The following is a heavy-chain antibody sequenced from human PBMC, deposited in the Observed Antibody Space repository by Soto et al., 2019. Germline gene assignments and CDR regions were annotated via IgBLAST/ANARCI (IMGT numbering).Heavy chain of an antibody. CDR1: GFTFSSYG. D-gene: IGHD1-26*01. CDR2: ISYDGSNK. Sequence: GSLRLSCAASGFTFSSYGMHWVRQAPGKGLEWVAVISYDGSNKYYADSVKGRFTISRDNSKNTLYLQMNSLRAEDTAVYYCAKVIVGATVYYYGMDVWGQGTTVTVSS. J-gene: IGHJ6*02. V-gene: IGHV3-30*18. CDR3: AKVIVGATVYYYGMDV.